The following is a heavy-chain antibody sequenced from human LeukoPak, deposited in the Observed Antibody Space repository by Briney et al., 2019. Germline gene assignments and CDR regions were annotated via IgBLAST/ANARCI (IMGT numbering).Heavy chain of an antibody. J-gene: IGHJ5*02. D-gene: IGHD1-1*01. CDR2: ISSSGANA. Sequence: GGSLRLSCAASGFTFRDAAMTWVRQAPGKGLEWVSLISSSGANAYYADSVKGRFTISRDNSKNTVYLQMNSLRVEDTAVYYCAKDWGTTGTTGWLFDPWGQGTLVTVSS. CDR3: AKDWGTTGTTGWLFDP. CDR1: GFTFRDAA. V-gene: IGHV3-23*01.